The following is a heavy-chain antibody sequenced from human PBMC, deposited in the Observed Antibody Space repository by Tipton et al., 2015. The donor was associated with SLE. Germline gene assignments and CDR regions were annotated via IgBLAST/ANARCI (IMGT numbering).Heavy chain of an antibody. V-gene: IGHV4-34*01. D-gene: IGHD1-26*01. CDR3: ATRPGGNNWFDP. CDR2: INHSGST. J-gene: IGHJ5*02. Sequence: TLSLTCAVYGGSFSGYYWSWIRQPPGKGLEWIGEINHSGSTNYNPSLKSRVTISVDTSKNQFPLKLSSVTAADTAVYYCATRPGGNNWFDPWGQGTLVTVSS. CDR1: GGSFSGYY.